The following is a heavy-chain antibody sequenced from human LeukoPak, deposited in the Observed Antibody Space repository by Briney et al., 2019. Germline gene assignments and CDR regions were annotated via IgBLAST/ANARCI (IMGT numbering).Heavy chain of an antibody. V-gene: IGHV7-4-1*02. J-gene: IGHJ4*02. Sequence: GASVKVSCKASGYTFSNHNMDWVRQAPGQGLEWMGWINTNTGNPTYAQGFTGRFVFSLDTSVSTAYLQISSLKAEDTAVYYRARSTGMRAFEYWGQGTLVTVSS. CDR3: ARSTGMRAFEY. D-gene: IGHD3-9*01. CDR1: GYTFSNHN. CDR2: INTNTGNP.